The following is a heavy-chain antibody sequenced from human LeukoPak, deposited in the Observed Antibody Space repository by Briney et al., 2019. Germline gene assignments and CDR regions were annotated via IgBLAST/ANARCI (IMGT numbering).Heavy chain of an antibody. V-gene: IGHV5-51*01. Sequence: GGSLKISCKVSGYIFTTYWIGWVRRMPGKGLEWMGIIYPGDSDTRYSPSFQGQVTISADKSISTAYLQWSSLKASDTAMYYCARPIVRGVRNVFDIWGQGTMVTVSS. J-gene: IGHJ3*02. D-gene: IGHD3-10*02. CDR3: ARPIVRGVRNVFDI. CDR2: IYPGDSDT. CDR1: GYIFTTYW.